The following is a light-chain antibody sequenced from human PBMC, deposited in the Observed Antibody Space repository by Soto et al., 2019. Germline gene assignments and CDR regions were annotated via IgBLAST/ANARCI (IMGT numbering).Light chain of an antibody. Sequence: QSALTQPASVSGSPGQSITISCTGTSSDVGGYKYVSWYQQYPGKAPKLMIYDVSNRPSGVSNRFSGSKSGNTASLTISGLQTEDEADYYCSSYTSSSTRVFGTGTKVTVL. CDR2: DVS. CDR3: SSYTSSSTRV. V-gene: IGLV2-14*03. J-gene: IGLJ1*01. CDR1: SSDVGGYKY.